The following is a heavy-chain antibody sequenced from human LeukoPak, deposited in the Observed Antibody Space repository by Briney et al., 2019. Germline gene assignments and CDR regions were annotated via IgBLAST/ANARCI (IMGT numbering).Heavy chain of an antibody. Sequence: GEALQISCKGSGCRFSNYWIGWVRQMPGKGLEWMGIIYPGDSDTRYSPSFQGQLTISADQSIKTAYLQWSSLKASDTATYYCASSTAVTTHYFDFWGQGTLVTVSS. J-gene: IGHJ4*02. CDR2: IYPGDSDT. CDR3: ASSTAVTTHYFDF. D-gene: IGHD4-17*01. CDR1: GCRFSNYW. V-gene: IGHV5-51*01.